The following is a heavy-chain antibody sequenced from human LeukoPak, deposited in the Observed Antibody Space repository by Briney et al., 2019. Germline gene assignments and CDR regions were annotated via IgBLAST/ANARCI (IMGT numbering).Heavy chain of an antibody. J-gene: IGHJ4*02. CDR3: AGPKLRWPFDC. CDR2: IYYSGGT. CDR1: GGSISSSSYY. D-gene: IGHD4-23*01. V-gene: IGHV4-39*01. Sequence: PSETLSLTCTVSGGSISSSSYYWGWIRQPPGKGLEWIGSIYYSGGTYYNPSLKSRVTISVDTSKNQFSLKLSSVTATDTAVYYCAGPKLRWPFDCWGQGTLVTVSS.